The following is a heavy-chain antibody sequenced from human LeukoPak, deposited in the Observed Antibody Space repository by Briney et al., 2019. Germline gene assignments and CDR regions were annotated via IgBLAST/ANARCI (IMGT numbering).Heavy chain of an antibody. D-gene: IGHD4-17*01. J-gene: IGHJ4*02. CDR1: GFTFSSYS. Sequence: GGSLRLSCAASGFTFSSYSMNWVRRAPGKGLEWVSSISSSSSYIYYADSVKGRFTIPRDSAKNSLYLQMNSLRAEDTAVYYCARDDDYGDYVDYWGQGTLVTVSS. CDR2: ISSSSSYI. CDR3: ARDDDYGDYVDY. V-gene: IGHV3-21*01.